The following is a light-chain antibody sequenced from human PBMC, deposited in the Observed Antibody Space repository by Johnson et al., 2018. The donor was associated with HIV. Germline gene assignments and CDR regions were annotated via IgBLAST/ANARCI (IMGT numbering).Light chain of an antibody. CDR3: GTWDNSLSAYV. Sequence: QAVLTQPPSVSAAPGQKVTISCSGSSSNIGNNYVSWYQQLPGTAPKLLIYENNKRPSGIPDRFSGSKSGTSATLGITGLQTGDEAAYYCGTWDNSLSAYVFGTGTKVTGL. CDR1: SSNIGNNY. J-gene: IGLJ1*01. V-gene: IGLV1-51*02. CDR2: ENN.